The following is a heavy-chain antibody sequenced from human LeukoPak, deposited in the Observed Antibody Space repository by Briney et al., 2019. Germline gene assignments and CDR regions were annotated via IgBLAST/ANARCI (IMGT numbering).Heavy chain of an antibody. V-gene: IGHV4-34*01. Sequence: SETLSLTCAVYGGSFSDYYWRWIRQPPGKGLEWIGEINHSGSTNYNPSLKSRVTISVDTSKNQFSLKLSSLTAADTAVYFCARGERTVSGDRYYFDYWDQGTLVTVSS. CDR1: GGSFSDYY. CDR3: ARGERTVSGDRYYFDY. D-gene: IGHD2-21*02. J-gene: IGHJ4*02. CDR2: INHSGST.